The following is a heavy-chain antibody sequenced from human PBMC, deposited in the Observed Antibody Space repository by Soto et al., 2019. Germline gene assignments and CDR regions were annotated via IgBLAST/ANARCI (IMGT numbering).Heavy chain of an antibody. CDR2: ISSNGGST. CDR1: GFTFSSYA. V-gene: IGHV3-64D*08. J-gene: IGHJ5*02. CDR3: VKDVAGYYYDSSGSPPAEDWFDP. D-gene: IGHD3-22*01. Sequence: GGSLRLSCSASGFTFSSYAMHWVRQAPGKGLEYVSAISSNGGSTYYADSVKGRFTISRDNSKNTLYLQMSSLRAEDTAVYYCVKDVAGYYYDSSGSPPAEDWFDPWGQGTLVTVSS.